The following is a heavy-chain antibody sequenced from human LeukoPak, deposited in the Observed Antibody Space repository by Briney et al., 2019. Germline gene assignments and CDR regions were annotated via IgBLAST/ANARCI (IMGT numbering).Heavy chain of an antibody. CDR3: ARRASWKYYYHYMDV. V-gene: IGHV4-39*01. D-gene: IGHD2-2*01. J-gene: IGHJ6*03. CDR1: GGSVSSSSYY. Sequence: PSETLSLTCTVSGGSVSSSSYYWGWIRQPPGKGLEWIGTIYYSGSTYYNPSLKSRVTISVDTSKNQFSPKLSSVTAADTAVYYCARRASWKYYYHYMDVWGKGTTVTVSS. CDR2: IYYSGST.